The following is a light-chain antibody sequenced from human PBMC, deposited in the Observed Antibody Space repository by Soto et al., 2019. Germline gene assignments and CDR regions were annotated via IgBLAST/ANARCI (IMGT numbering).Light chain of an antibody. V-gene: IGKV3-15*01. CDR1: QGARSN. CDR3: QQYNNWPPT. CDR2: TAS. Sequence: EIVMTQSPATLSVSPGERATLSCRASQGARSNLAWYQQKPGQAPRPLIYTASTRATGVPDRFSGSGSGTEFTLTISSLQSEDFAVYYCQQYNNWPPTFGQGTKVDI. J-gene: IGKJ1*01.